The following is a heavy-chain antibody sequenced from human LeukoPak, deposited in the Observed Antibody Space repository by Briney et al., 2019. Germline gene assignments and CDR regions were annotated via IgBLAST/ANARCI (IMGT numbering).Heavy chain of an antibody. Sequence: SVKVSCKPSGGTFSSYAICWVRQAPGQGLEWMGRIIPILGIANYAQKFQGRVTITADKSTSTAYMELSSLRSEDTAVYDCARANCSXXSCYSREYFDYWGQGTLVTV. V-gene: IGHV1-69*04. CDR2: IIPILGIA. D-gene: IGHD2-15*01. CDR1: GGTFSSYA. J-gene: IGHJ4*02. CDR3: ARANCSXXSCYSREYFDY.